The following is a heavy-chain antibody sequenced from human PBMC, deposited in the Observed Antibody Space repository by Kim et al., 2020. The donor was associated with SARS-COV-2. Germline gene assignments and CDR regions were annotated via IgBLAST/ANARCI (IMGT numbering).Heavy chain of an antibody. CDR3: ARDLEVYFDSRLPVTYAFDI. CDR2: IRQDGSEK. J-gene: IGHJ3*02. CDR1: GFIFSSYW. V-gene: IGHV3-7*01. Sequence: GGSLRLSCAASGFIFSSYWMSWVRQAPGKGLEWVANIRQDGSEKYYVDSVKGRFTISRDNAKNSLYLQMNSLRAEDTAVYYCARDLEVYFDSRLPVTYAFDIWGQGTMVTVSS. D-gene: IGHD3-22*01.